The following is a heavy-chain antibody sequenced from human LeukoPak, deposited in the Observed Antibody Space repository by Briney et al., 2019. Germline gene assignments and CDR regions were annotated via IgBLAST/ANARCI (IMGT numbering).Heavy chain of an antibody. Sequence: GGSLRLSCAASGFTFSNYAMSWVRQAPGKGLEWVSAISGSGGSTYYADSVKGRFTISRGSSKKTLYLQTSSLRAEDTAVYYCAKEYSSSWYYDAFDIWGQGTMVTVSS. CDR1: GFTFSNYA. J-gene: IGHJ3*02. V-gene: IGHV3-23*01. CDR2: ISGSGGST. D-gene: IGHD6-13*01. CDR3: AKEYSSSWYYDAFDI.